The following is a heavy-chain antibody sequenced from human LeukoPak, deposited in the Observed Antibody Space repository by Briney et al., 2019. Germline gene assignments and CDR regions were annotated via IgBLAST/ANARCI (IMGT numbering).Heavy chain of an antibody. CDR3: ARGGSSSSWYVKEYFDY. CDR2: IYTSGST. J-gene: IGHJ4*02. D-gene: IGHD6-13*01. Sequence: PSETLSLTCTVSGGSISSGSYYWSWIRQPAGKGLEWIGRIYTSGSTNYNPSLKSRVTISVDTSKNQFSLKLSSVTAADTAVYYCARGGSSSSWYVKEYFDYWGQGTLVTVSS. CDR1: GGSISSGSYY. V-gene: IGHV4-61*02.